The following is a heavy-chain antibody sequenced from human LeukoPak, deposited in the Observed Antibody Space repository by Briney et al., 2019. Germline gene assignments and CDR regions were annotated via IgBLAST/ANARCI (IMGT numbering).Heavy chain of an antibody. CDR1: GDSISGGDYF. Sequence: SETLSLTCTVSGDSISGGDYFWSWIRQPAGKGLEWIGRIYISGSTNYNPSFESRVTVSLDTSKNQFSLNLRSVTAADTAVYYCAREAVTATVVPYWWDYWGQGTLVIVSS. D-gene: IGHD2-21*01. V-gene: IGHV4-61*02. CDR2: IYISGST. J-gene: IGHJ4*02. CDR3: AREAVTATVVPYWWDY.